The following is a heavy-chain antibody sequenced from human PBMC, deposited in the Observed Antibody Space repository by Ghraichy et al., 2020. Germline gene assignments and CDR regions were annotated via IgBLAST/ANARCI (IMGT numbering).Heavy chain of an antibody. J-gene: IGHJ5*01. CDR2: TYYRSKWYD. CDR3: ARVTFVDQMYWFDS. Sequence: SQTLSLTCAISGDSVSSKSAAWNWIRQSPSRGLEWLGRTYYRSKWYDDYAISVKSRISINPDTSKNQFSLQLNSVTPEDTAVYYCARVTFVDQMYWFDSWGQGTLVTVSS. V-gene: IGHV6-1*01. D-gene: IGHD3-16*01. CDR1: GDSVSSKSAA.